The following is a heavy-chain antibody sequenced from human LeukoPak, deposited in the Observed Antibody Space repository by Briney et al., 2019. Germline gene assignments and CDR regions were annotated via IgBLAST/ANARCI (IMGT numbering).Heavy chain of an antibody. CDR3: ARNDSSGYYSV. Sequence: GGSLRLSCAASGFTFSSYALTWVRQAPGKGLEWVSSISSSGVSTNYADSAKGRFTISRDNFKNTLYLQMNSLRAEDTAIYYCARNDSSGYYSVWGQGTLVTVSS. J-gene: IGHJ4*02. CDR2: ISSSGVST. D-gene: IGHD3-22*01. CDR1: GFTFSSYA. V-gene: IGHV3-23*01.